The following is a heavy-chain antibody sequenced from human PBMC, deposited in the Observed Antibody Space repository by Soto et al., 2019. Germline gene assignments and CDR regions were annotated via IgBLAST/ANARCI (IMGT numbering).Heavy chain of an antibody. V-gene: IGHV3-33*01. CDR3: ARYYYSQPSYYLDN. Sequence: QVQLVESGGGVVQPGRSLRLSCAASGFTFGGYGMHWVRQAPGKGLEWVAVIWFDGSQKYYADSVKGRFTISRDNSKNTLYLQINSLRAEDTAVYYCARYYYSQPSYYLDNWGQGTLVTVSS. CDR1: GFTFGGYG. J-gene: IGHJ4*02. CDR2: IWFDGSQK. D-gene: IGHD3-16*01.